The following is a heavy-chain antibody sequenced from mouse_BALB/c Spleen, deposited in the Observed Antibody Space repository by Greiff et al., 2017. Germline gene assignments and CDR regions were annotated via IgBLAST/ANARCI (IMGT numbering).Heavy chain of an antibody. CDR2: IDPANGNT. V-gene: IGHV14-3*02. CDR3: ARDYYFDD. Sequence: VQLKESGAELVKPGASVKLSCTASGFNIKDTYMHWVKQRPEQGLEWIGRIDPANGNTKYDPKFQGKATITADTSSNTAYLQLSSLTSEDTAVYYCARDYYFDDWGQGTTLTVSS. J-gene: IGHJ2*01. CDR1: GFNIKDTY.